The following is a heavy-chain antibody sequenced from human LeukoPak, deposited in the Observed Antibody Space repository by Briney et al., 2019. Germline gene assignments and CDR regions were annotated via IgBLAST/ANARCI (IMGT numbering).Heavy chain of an antibody. CDR2: IIPILGIA. CDR1: VGTFSSYA. D-gene: IGHD3-22*01. CDR3: ARDSGYYDSSGYDIPRFDP. V-gene: IGHV1-69*04. Sequence: GASVKVSCKAFVGTFSSYAISWVRQAPGQGLEWMGRIIPILGIANYAQKFQGRVTITADKSTSTAYMELSSLRSEDTAVYYCARDSGYYDSSGYDIPRFDPWGQGTLVTVSS. J-gene: IGHJ5*02.